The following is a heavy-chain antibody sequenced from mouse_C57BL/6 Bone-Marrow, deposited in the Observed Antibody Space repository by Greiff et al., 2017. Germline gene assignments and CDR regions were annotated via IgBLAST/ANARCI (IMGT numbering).Heavy chain of an antibody. CDR1: GYTFTGYW. Sequence: VQLQQPGAELVKPGASVKLSCKASGYTFTGYWMHWVKQRPGQGLEWIGMIHPNSGSTNYNEKFKSKATLSVDKSSSTAYMQLNSLTSEDSAVYYCARHYGNYAIDYWGQGTSVTVSS. D-gene: IGHD1-1*01. J-gene: IGHJ4*01. CDR3: ARHYGNYAIDY. CDR2: IHPNSGST. V-gene: IGHV1-64*01.